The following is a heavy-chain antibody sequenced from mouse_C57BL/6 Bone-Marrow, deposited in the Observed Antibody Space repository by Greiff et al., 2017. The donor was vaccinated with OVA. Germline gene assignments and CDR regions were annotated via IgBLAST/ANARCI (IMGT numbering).Heavy chain of an antibody. CDR2: INPSSGYT. V-gene: IGHV1-7*01. CDR1: GYTFTSYW. J-gene: IGHJ2*01. D-gene: IGHD2-4*01. CDR3: ARRRYDYDDYFDY. Sequence: LVESGAELANPGASVKLSCKASGYTFTSYWMHWVKQRPGQGLEWIGYINPSSGYTKYNQKFKDKATLTADKSSSTAYMQLSSLTYEDSAVYYCARRRYDYDDYFDYWGQGTTLTVSS.